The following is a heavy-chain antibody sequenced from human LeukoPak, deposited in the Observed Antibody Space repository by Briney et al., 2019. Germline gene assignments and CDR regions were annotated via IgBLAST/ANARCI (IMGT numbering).Heavy chain of an antibody. CDR2: IYYSGST. CDR3: ARDYKDTLLNPGDFDI. D-gene: IGHD3-10*01. CDR1: GGSVSSGSYY. V-gene: IGHV4-61*01. Sequence: SETLSLTCTVSGGSVSSGSYYWSWIRQPPGKGLEWTGYIYYSGSTNYNPSLKSRVTISVDTSKNQFSLKLSSVTAADTAVYYCARDYKDTLLNPGDFDIWGQGTMVTVSS. J-gene: IGHJ3*02.